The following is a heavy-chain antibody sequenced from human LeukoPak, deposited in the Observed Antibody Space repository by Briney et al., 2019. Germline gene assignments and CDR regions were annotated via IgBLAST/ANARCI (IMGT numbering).Heavy chain of an antibody. CDR1: GGNLSSYA. CDR3: ATVPAATPYGRADV. Sequence: SVKVSCKASGGNLSSYAISWVRQAPGQGLEWMGGIIPIFGTANYAQKFQGRVTITTDESTSTAYMELSSQRSEDTAVYYCATVPAATPYGRADVWGKGTTVTVSS. J-gene: IGHJ6*04. CDR2: IIPIFGTA. V-gene: IGHV1-69*05. D-gene: IGHD2-2*01.